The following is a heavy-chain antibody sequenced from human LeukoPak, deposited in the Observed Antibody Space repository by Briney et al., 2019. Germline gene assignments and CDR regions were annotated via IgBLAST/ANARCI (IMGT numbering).Heavy chain of an antibody. CDR3: ASPYCSSTSCYRPRPYYYGMDV. CDR2: IYYSGTT. V-gene: IGHV4-39*01. J-gene: IGHJ6*02. CDR1: GGSISSSSYY. D-gene: IGHD2-2*01. Sequence: PSETLSLTCTVSGGSISSSSYYCGSIRQPPGKGLEWIGRIYYSGTTYYNPSLKSPVTISVDTSKDQFSLKLSSVTAADTAVYYCASPYCSSTSCYRPRPYYYGMDVWGQGATVTVSS.